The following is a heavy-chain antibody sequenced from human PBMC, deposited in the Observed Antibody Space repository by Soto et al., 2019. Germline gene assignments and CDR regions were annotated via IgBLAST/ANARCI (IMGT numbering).Heavy chain of an antibody. J-gene: IGHJ4*02. CDR1: GYSFAGYW. CDR3: ARQIYDSDTGPNFQYYFDS. D-gene: IGHD3-22*01. V-gene: IGHV5-10-1*01. CDR2: IDPSDSQA. Sequence: GESLKISCKGSGYSFAGYWITWVRQKPGKGLEWMGRIDPSDSQAYYSPSFRGHVTISVTKSITTVFLQWSSLRASDTAMYYCARQIYDSDTGPNFQYYFDSWGQGTTVTVSS.